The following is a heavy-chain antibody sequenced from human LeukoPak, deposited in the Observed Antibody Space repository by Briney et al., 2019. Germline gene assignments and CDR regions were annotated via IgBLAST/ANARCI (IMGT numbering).Heavy chain of an antibody. Sequence: PSETLSLTCAVYGGSFSGYYWSWIHQPPGKGLEWVGEINHSGSTNYNPSLKSRVTISVDTSKNQFSLKLSSVTAADTAVYYCARRPVLEWLLTSHFDYWGQGTLVTVSS. D-gene: IGHD3-3*01. V-gene: IGHV4-34*01. CDR3: ARRPVLEWLLTSHFDY. CDR1: GGSFSGYY. J-gene: IGHJ4*02. CDR2: INHSGST.